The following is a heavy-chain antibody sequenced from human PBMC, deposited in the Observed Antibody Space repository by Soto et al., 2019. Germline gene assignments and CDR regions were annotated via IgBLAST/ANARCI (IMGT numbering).Heavy chain of an antibody. CDR3: AKYHHGGTMIVGGY. CDR1: GFSFSSYG. J-gene: IGHJ4*02. D-gene: IGHD3-22*01. V-gene: IGHV3-30*18. Sequence: QVQLVESGGGVVQPGRSLRLSCAASGFSFSSYGLHWVRQAPGKGLEWVAVISYDVSNKYYADSVKGRFTISRDNSKNKLYLQINSQRDEDTAVYYCAKYHHGGTMIVGGYWGQGTLVTVSS. CDR2: ISYDVSNK.